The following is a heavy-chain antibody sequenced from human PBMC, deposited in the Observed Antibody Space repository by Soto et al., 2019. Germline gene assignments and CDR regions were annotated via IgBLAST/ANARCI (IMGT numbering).Heavy chain of an antibody. D-gene: IGHD3-10*01. CDR3: ARAFKVLLWFGAMDV. V-gene: IGHV3-48*03. J-gene: IGHJ6*02. CDR2: ISSSGSTI. Sequence: GGSLRLSCAASGFTFSSYEMNWVRQAPGKGLEWVSYISSSGSTIYYADSVKGRFTISRDNAKNSLYLQMNSLRAEDTAVYYCARAFKVLLWFGAMDVWGQGTTVTAP. CDR1: GFTFSSYE.